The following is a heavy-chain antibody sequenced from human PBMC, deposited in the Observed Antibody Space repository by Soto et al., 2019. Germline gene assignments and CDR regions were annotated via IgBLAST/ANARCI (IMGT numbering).Heavy chain of an antibody. D-gene: IGHD3-3*01. V-gene: IGHV1-2*02. CDR1: GYPVTAYY. CDR3: ARGGGVGVAGSAAFDM. J-gene: IGHJ3*02. CDR2: INPATGAA. Sequence: QLHLVQSGAVVKKPGASVTVSCSASGYPVTAYYMHWVRQAPGRGLEWMGGINPATGAAKYTQTCQGRVTMTRETSTSTVFRELSGLTSEDTAVFYCARGGGVGVAGSAAFDMWGQGTLVTVSS.